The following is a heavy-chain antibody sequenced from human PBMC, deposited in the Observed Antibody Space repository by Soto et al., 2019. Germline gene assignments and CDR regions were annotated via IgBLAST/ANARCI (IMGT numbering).Heavy chain of an antibody. J-gene: IGHJ4*02. Sequence: GGSLRLSCTVSGFPFNNYGINWVRQAPGKGLEWVSSVSKSDYTYYSDSVKGRFTISRDNAKNSVSLQMNTLRVEDTAVYYCAREDSIIIPAVSDFWGQGTLVTVSS. D-gene: IGHD2-2*01. CDR3: AREDSIIIPAVSDF. CDR2: VSKSDYT. V-gene: IGHV3-21*01. CDR1: GFPFNNYG.